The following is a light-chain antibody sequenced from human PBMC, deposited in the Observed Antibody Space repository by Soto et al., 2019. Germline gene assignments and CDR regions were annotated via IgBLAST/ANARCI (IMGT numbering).Light chain of an antibody. CDR1: QSISSW. CDR3: QHYNSYSEA. CDR2: KAS. J-gene: IGKJ1*01. V-gene: IGKV1-5*03. Sequence: DIQMTQSPSTVSASVRDRLTITCLACQSISSWLAWYQQKPGKAPKLLIYKASTLKSGVPSRFSGSGSGTEFTLTISSLQPDDFATYYCQHYNSYSEAFGQGSKVDIK.